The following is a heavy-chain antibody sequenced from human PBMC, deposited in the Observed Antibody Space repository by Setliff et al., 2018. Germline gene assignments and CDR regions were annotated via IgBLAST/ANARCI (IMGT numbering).Heavy chain of an antibody. J-gene: IGHJ5*02. CDR3: ARSNYDILTRNWFDP. CDR2: INPNSGGT. V-gene: IGHV1-2*04. CDR1: GYTFTGYY. D-gene: IGHD3-9*01. Sequence: ASVKVSCKASGYTFTGYYMHWVRQAPGQGLEWMGWINPNSGGTNYAQKFQGWVTMTRDTSISTAYMELSRLRSDDTAVYYCARSNYDILTRNWFDPWGQGTLVTAPQ.